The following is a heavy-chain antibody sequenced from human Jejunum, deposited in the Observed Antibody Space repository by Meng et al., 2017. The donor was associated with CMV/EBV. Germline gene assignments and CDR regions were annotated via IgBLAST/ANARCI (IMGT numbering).Heavy chain of an antibody. J-gene: IGHJ6*02. D-gene: IGHD3-3*01. V-gene: IGHV3-7*01. CDR2: IKQDGREK. Sequence: MTWARQAPGKGLEWVANIKQDGREKNYADSVKGRFSVSRDSSSVYLQMNNLRVEDTAVYYCARGTYDYWSGSKSFWKGYLTHGMDVWGQGTTVTVSS. CDR3: ARGTYDYWSGSKSFWKGYLTHGMDV.